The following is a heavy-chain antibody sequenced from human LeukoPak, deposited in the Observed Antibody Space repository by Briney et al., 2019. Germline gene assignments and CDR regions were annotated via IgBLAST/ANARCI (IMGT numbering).Heavy chain of an antibody. J-gene: IGHJ4*02. CDR3: ARWMTTVTFFDY. V-gene: IGHV4-39*01. D-gene: IGHD4-11*01. Sequence: SETLSLTWTVSGGSISSGSYDWGWVRQPPGKGLEWIGYIYYSGSTYYNPALKSRVTISVDTSKNQFSLKLSSVTAADTAVYYCARWMTTVTFFDYWGQGTLVTVS. CDR1: GGSISSGSYD. CDR2: IYYSGST.